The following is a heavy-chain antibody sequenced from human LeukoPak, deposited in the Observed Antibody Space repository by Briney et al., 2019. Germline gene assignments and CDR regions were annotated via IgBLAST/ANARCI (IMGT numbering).Heavy chain of an antibody. CDR3: TIRGIVIRRVLIMGFHKAANYFDC. V-gene: IGHV3-23*01. J-gene: IGHJ4*02. CDR2: ISGSGGST. CDR1: GVTFSSYA. D-gene: IGHD3-10*01. Sequence: GGSLRLSCAASGVTFSSYAMSWVRQAPGKGLEWVSAISGSGGSTYYADSVKGRFTISRDNSKNTLYLQMNSLRAEDTAVYFCTIRGIVIRRVLIMGFHKAANYFDCWGQGILVTVSS.